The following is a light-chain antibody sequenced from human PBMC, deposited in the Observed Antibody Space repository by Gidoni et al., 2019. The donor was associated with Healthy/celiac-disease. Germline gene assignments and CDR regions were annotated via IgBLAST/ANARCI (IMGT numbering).Light chain of an antibody. V-gene: IGKV3-15*01. CDR2: GAS. J-gene: IGKJ3*01. CDR3: QQYNNWLT. CDR1: KRVSSN. Sequence: EIVMTQSPATLSVSPGDRATLSCRASKRVSSNLAWYQQKPGQAPRLLLYGASTRAPGIPAMFSGSGSGTEFTLTIISLQSEDFAVSYCQQYNNWLTFGPGTKVDIQ.